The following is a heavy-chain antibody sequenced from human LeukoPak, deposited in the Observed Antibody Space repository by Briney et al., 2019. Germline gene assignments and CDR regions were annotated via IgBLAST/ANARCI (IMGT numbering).Heavy chain of an antibody. Sequence: GGSLRLSCAASGFTFSSYGMHWLRQAPGKGLEWLAVIWYDGSNKYYADSVKGRFTISRDNSKNTVYLQMNSPRVEDTAMYYCARDKGTTMITRGYFQNWGQGTLVTVSS. CDR2: IWYDGSNK. CDR1: GFTFSSYG. CDR3: ARDKGTTMITRGYFQN. D-gene: IGHD3-16*01. V-gene: IGHV3-33*01. J-gene: IGHJ1*01.